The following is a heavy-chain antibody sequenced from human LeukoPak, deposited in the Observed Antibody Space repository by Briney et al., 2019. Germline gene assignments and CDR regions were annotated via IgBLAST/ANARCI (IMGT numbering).Heavy chain of an antibody. J-gene: IGHJ5*02. V-gene: IGHV4-38-2*02. CDR2: IYHSGST. D-gene: IGHD6-13*01. Sequence: SKTLSLTCTVSGYSISSGYYWGWIRQPPGKGLEWIGSIYHSGSTYYNPSLKSRVTISVDTSNNQFSLKLSSVTAADTAVYYCARAYHSSWYLNWFDPWGQGTLVTVSS. CDR3: ARAYHSSWYLNWFDP. CDR1: GYSISSGYY.